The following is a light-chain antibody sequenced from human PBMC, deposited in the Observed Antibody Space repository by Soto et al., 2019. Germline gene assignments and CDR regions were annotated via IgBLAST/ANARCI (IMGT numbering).Light chain of an antibody. CDR3: QQYASYPWT. V-gene: IGKV1-5*03. Sequence: DIQMTQSPSTLSGSVGYRFTITRRASQTISSWLHWYQQKPGKAPKLLIYAASTLQSGVPSRFSGSGSGTEFTLTISSLQPGDSATFYCQQYASYPWTFGRGTKVDIK. CDR1: QTISSW. CDR2: AAS. J-gene: IGKJ1*01.